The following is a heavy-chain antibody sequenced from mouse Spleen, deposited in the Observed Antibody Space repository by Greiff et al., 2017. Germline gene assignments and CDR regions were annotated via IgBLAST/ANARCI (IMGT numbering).Heavy chain of an antibody. J-gene: IGHJ1*03. CDR3: ALIYYDYPWYFDV. CDR2: FHPYNDDT. Sequence: VKLMESGAELVKPGASVKMSCKASGYTFTTYPIEWMKQNHGKSLEWIGNFHPYNDDTKYNEKFKGKATLTVEKSSSTVYLELSRLTSDDSAVYYCALIYYDYPWYFDVWGTGTTVTVSS. CDR1: GYTFTTYP. D-gene: IGHD2-4*01. V-gene: IGHV1-47*01.